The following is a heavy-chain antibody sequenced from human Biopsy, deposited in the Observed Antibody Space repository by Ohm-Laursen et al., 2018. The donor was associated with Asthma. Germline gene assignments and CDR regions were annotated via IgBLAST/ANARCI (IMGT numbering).Heavy chain of an antibody. CDR2: THYSGST. D-gene: IGHD5-12*01. CDR1: GASIRGSGSY. J-gene: IGHJ4*02. Sequence: PSETLSLTCTVSGASIRGSGSYWAWIRQAPGKGPEWIGTTHYSGSTFYKPSLRSRVTMSLDTSTNQFSLRLRSVTATDTAVYYCASPVNRAFGGYERAAVFDYWGQGILVTVSS. V-gene: IGHV4-39*01. CDR3: ASPVNRAFGGYERAAVFDY.